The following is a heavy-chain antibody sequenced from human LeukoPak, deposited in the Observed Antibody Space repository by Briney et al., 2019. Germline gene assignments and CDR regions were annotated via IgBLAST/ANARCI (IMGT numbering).Heavy chain of an antibody. J-gene: IGHJ4*02. CDR2: IYYSGST. Sequence: SETLSLTCTVSGGSISSSSYYWSWIRQPPGKGLEWIGYIYYSGSTNYNPSLKSRVTISVDTSKNQFSLKLSSVTAADTAVYYCARAYGSGWSRDWGQGTLVTVSS. CDR1: GGSISSSSYY. D-gene: IGHD6-19*01. V-gene: IGHV4-61*01. CDR3: ARAYGSGWSRD.